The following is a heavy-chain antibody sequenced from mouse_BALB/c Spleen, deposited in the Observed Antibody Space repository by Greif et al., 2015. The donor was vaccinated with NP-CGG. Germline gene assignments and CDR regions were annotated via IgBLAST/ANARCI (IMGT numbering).Heavy chain of an antibody. D-gene: IGHD2-4*01. V-gene: IGHV1S81*02. J-gene: IGHJ3*01. Sequence: QVQLQQSGAELVKPGASVKLSCKASGYTFTSYYMYWVKQRPGQGLEWIGGINPSNGGTNFNEKFKSKATLTVDKSSSTAYMQLSSLTSEDSAVYYCTRDWVDYDGGRAWFAYWGQGTLVTVSA. CDR1: GYTFTSYY. CDR3: TRDWVDYDGGRAWFAY. CDR2: INPSNGGT.